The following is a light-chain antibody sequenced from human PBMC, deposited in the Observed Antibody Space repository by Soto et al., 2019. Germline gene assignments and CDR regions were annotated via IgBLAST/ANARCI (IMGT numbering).Light chain of an antibody. CDR3: QQYNGYPPT. CDR1: QSISTW. J-gene: IGKJ2*01. Sequence: DIQMTQSPSTLSASVGDRVTITCRASQSISTWLAWYQQKPGKAPKLLIYKASSLRNGVPSRFSGCGSGTEFTLTIYSLQPDDFASYYCQQYNGYPPTFGQGTKLEIK. V-gene: IGKV1-5*03. CDR2: KAS.